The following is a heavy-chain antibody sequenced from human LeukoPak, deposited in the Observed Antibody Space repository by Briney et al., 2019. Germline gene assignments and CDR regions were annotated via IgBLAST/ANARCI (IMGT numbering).Heavy chain of an antibody. V-gene: IGHV4-39*01. CDR2: IYHSGST. Sequence: SETLSLTCTVSGGSIRSSYYYWGWIRQPPGKGLEWIGSIYHSGSTYYNPSLKSRVTISVDTSKNQFSLKLSSVTAADTAVYFCARHSRGVTSAYYFWIDPWGQGTLVTVSS. CDR1: GGSIRSSYYY. J-gene: IGHJ5*02. CDR3: ARHSRGVTSAYYFWIDP. D-gene: IGHD2/OR15-2a*01.